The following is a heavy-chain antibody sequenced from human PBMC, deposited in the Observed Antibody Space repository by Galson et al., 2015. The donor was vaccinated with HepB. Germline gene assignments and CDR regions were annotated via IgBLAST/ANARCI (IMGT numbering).Heavy chain of an antibody. CDR3: ARGEGYLGAFDL. J-gene: IGHJ3*01. Sequence: SLRLSCAASGLTFSTYAMNWVRQAPGKGLEWVAVISYDGGNKYYADSVKGRFTISRDNSKDTAHLQMDSLGPEDTAVDHCARGEGYLGAFDLWGQGTTVIVSS. CDR2: ISYDGGNK. V-gene: IGHV3-30-3*01. D-gene: IGHD1-1*01. CDR1: GLTFSTYA.